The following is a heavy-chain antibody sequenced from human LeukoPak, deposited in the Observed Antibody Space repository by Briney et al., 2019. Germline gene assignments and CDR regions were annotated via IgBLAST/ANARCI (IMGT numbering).Heavy chain of an antibody. CDR2: IYYSGRT. J-gene: IGHJ5*02. D-gene: IGHD2-15*01. CDR3: ARVPYCGAGGCYSRWFDP. CDR1: GGSISSYY. V-gene: IGHV4-59*01. Sequence: SETLSLTCTVSGGSISSYYWSWIRQPPGKGLEAIGYIYYSGRTNYKSSLKSRVTISVDTSKKKFSLKLSSVTAADTAVYYCARVPYCGAGGCYSRWFDPWGQGTLVTVSS.